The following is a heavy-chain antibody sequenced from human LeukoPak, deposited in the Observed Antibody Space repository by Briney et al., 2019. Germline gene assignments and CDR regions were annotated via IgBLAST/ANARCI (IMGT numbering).Heavy chain of an antibody. Sequence: ASLTVSCTASGYTFTSYYMHWVRQAPGQGLEWMGIINPSGGSTTYAEKFQGRVTMTRDTSTSTVYMELSSLRSEDTAVYYCARDRSYWFDPWGQGTLVTVSS. CDR3: ARDRSYWFDP. CDR1: GYTFTSYY. J-gene: IGHJ5*02. CDR2: INPSGGST. V-gene: IGHV1-46*01.